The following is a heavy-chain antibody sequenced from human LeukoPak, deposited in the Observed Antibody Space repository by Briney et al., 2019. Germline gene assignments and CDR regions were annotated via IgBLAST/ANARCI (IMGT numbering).Heavy chain of an antibody. J-gene: IGHJ4*02. Sequence: PGRSLRLSCAASGFTFRTYGMHWVRRAPGKGLEWVAVISYDGNDKYYADSVKGRFTISRDNSKNTLYLQMNSLRAEDTAVYYCAKQHDYGDYADGYYFDYWGQGTLVTVSS. V-gene: IGHV3-30*18. CDR2: ISYDGNDK. CDR1: GFTFRTYG. D-gene: IGHD4-17*01. CDR3: AKQHDYGDYADGYYFDY.